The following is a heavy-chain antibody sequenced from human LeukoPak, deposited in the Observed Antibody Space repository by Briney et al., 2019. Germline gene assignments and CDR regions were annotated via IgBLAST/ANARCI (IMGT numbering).Heavy chain of an antibody. CDR1: GYTFTGYY. Sequence: ASVKVSCKASGYTFTGYYMHWVRQAPGQGLEWMGWINPNSGGTNYAQKFQGRVTMTRDTSISTAYVELSRLRSDDTAVYYCARTNIAVAGRVDYWGQGTLVTVSS. J-gene: IGHJ4*02. V-gene: IGHV1-2*02. CDR2: INPNSGGT. CDR3: ARTNIAVAGRVDY. D-gene: IGHD6-19*01.